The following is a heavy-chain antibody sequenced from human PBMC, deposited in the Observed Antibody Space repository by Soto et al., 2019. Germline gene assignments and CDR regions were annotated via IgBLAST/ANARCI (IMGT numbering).Heavy chain of an antibody. Sequence: ASVKVSCKASGGTFSSYAISWVRQAPGQGLEWMGGIIPIFGTANYAQKFQGRVTITADESTSTAYMELSSLRSEDTAVYYCARVLAVAGIWFDYWGQGTLVTVSS. V-gene: IGHV1-69*13. CDR2: IIPIFGTA. J-gene: IGHJ4*02. CDR3: ARVLAVAGIWFDY. D-gene: IGHD6-19*01. CDR1: GGTFSSYA.